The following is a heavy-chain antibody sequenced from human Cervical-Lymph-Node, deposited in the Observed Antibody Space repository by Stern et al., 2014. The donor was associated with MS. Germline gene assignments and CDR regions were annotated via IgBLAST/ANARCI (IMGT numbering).Heavy chain of an antibody. CDR1: GFSLSTSGMC. CDR2: IDWDDDK. Sequence: QVTLRESGPALVKPTQTLTLTCTFSGFSLSTSGMCVTWLRQPPGKALEWLALIDWDDDKYYNTSLKTRLTISKDTSKNQVVLTMTNMGPVDTATYYCARTRTPETWFAPWGQGILVTVSS. J-gene: IGHJ5*02. V-gene: IGHV2-70*01. D-gene: IGHD1-14*01. CDR3: ARTRTPETWFAP.